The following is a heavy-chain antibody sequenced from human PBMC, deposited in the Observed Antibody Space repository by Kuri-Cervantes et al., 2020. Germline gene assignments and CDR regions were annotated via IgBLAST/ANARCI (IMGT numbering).Heavy chain of an antibody. Sequence: GGSLRLSCAASGFTFSSYWMHWVRQAPGKGLVWVSRINSDGSSTSYADSVKGRFTISRDNAKNTLYLQMNSLRAEDTAVYYCASTDYYDSSGYSPIDYWGQGTLVTVSS. J-gene: IGHJ4*02. V-gene: IGHV3-74*01. D-gene: IGHD3-22*01. CDR3: ASTDYYDSSGYSPIDY. CDR1: GFTFSSYW. CDR2: INSDGSST.